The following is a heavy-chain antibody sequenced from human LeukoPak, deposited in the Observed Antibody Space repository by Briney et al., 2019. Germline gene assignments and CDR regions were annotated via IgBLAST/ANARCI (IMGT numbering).Heavy chain of an antibody. CDR1: GFTFTIYW. CDR2: INQDGSEK. J-gene: IGHJ4*02. Sequence: PGGSLRLSCAASGFTFTIYWMSWVRQAPGKVLEWVANINQDGSEKYYVDSVKGRFTISRDNAKNSLYLQMNSLRAEDTAVYFCVRAIGSNTLWGQGTLVTVSS. D-gene: IGHD4-23*01. V-gene: IGHV3-7*01. CDR3: VRAIGSNTL.